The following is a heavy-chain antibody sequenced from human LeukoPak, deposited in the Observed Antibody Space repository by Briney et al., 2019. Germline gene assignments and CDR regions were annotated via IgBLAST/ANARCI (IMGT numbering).Heavy chain of an antibody. D-gene: IGHD6-13*01. J-gene: IGHJ4*02. CDR3: ARTDSSSSYSPFDS. V-gene: IGHV3-53*01. CDR1: GFIVSSTY. CDR2: IYYGGGT. Sequence: PGGSLRLSCAASGFIVSSTYMNWVRQAPGKGLEWVSVIYYGGGTYYTDSVKGRFTISRDNSKNTLYLQMNSLRAEDTAVYYCARTDSSSSYSPFDSWGQGTLVTVSS.